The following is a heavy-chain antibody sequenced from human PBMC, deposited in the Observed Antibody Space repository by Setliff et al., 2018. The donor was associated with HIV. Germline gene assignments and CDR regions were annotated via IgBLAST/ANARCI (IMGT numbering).Heavy chain of an antibody. Sequence: ASVKVSCKTSGFTSPNSAIQWVRQARGQRLEWIGWIVVDSGLTNYAQKFQERVTITRDMSANTAFMELRSLRSDDTAVYYCAADRDVWFGELVTWAQGTLVTV. D-gene: IGHD3-10*01. CDR2: IVVDSGLT. V-gene: IGHV1-58*02. J-gene: IGHJ4*02. CDR3: AADRDVWFGELVT. CDR1: GFTSPNSA.